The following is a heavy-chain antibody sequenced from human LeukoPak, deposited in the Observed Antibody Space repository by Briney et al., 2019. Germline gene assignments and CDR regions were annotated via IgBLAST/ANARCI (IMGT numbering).Heavy chain of an antibody. CDR1: GYTFTSYY. V-gene: IGHV1-46*01. J-gene: IGHJ5*02. D-gene: IGHD4-23*01. CDR2: INPSGGST. Sequence: ASVKVSCKASGYTFTSYYMHSVRQAPGQGLEWMGTINPSGGSTSYAQKFQGRVTMTRDMSTSTDYMELSSLRSEDTAVYYCARDNSVEDTAWWFDPWGQGTLVTVSS. CDR3: ARDNSVEDTAWWFDP.